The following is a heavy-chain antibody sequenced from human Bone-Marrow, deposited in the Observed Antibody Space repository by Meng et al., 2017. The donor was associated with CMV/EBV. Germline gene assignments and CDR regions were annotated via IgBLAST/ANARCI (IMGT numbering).Heavy chain of an antibody. Sequence: GFNFTNAWMSWVRQAPGKGLEWVGRIKSKTDGGTTGYAAPVKGRFTISRDDSKNTLFLQMNSLKTEDTAVYYCTTHPGITMVRGGYDWGQGTLVTVSS. J-gene: IGHJ4*02. D-gene: IGHD3-10*01. CDR2: IKSKTDGGTT. CDR3: TTHPGITMVRGGYD. V-gene: IGHV3-15*01. CDR1: GFNFTNAW.